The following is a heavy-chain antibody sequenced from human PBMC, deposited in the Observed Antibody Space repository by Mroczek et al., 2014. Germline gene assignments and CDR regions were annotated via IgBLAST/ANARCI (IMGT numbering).Heavy chain of an antibody. CDR1: GGSISSGSYY. Sequence: QVQLQQWGPGLVKPSQTLSLTCTVSGGSISSGSYYWSWIRQPAGKGLEWIGRIYTSGSTNYNPSLKSRVTMSVDTSKNQFSLKLSSVTAADTAVYYCARDLPGECSSTSCYLNWFDPWGQGTLVTVSS. CDR3: ARDLPGECSSTSCYLNWFDP. CDR2: IYTSGST. V-gene: IGHV4-61*02. D-gene: IGHD2-2*01. J-gene: IGHJ5*02.